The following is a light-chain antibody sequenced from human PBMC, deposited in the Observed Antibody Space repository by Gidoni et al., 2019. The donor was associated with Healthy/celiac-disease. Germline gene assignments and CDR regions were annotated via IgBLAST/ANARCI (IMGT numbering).Light chain of an antibody. J-gene: IGKJ4*01. CDR2: AAS. CDR3: QQANSFPLT. V-gene: IGKV1-12*01. Sequence: QMTQSPSTVSASVGDGVTITCRASQSIRSWLAWYQQKPGKAPKLLIYAASSLQSGVPSRFSGSGSGTDFTLTISSLQPEDFATYYCQQANSFPLTFXGXTKVEIK. CDR1: QSIRSW.